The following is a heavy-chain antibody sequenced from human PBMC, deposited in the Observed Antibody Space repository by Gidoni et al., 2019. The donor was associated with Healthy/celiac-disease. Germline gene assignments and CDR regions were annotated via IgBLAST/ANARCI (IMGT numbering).Heavy chain of an antibody. D-gene: IGHD3-10*01. Sequence: EVQLVQSGAEVKKPGESLKISCKGSGYSFTSYWIGWVRQMPGKGLEWMGIIYPGDSDIRYSPSFQGQGTISADKSISTAYLQWSSLKASDTAMYYSARQRITMVRGVITSHFDYWGQGTLVTVSS. CDR1: GYSFTSYW. J-gene: IGHJ4*02. CDR2: IYPGDSDI. V-gene: IGHV5-51*01. CDR3: ARQRITMVRGVITSHFDY.